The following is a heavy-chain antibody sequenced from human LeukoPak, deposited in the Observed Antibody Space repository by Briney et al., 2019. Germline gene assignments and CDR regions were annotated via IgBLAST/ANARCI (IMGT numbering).Heavy chain of an antibody. CDR1: GYTFTGFF. V-gene: IGHV1-2*02. CDR2: INPNSGGT. J-gene: IGHJ3*02. CDR3: ARMGITMVRGAKVRAAFDI. D-gene: IGHD3-10*01. Sequence: ASVKVSCKASGYTFTGFFMFWVRQAPGQGLEWMGWINPNSGGTNYAQKFQGRVTMTRDTSISTAYMELSRLRSDDTAVYYCARMGITMVRGAKVRAAFDIWGQGTMVTVSS.